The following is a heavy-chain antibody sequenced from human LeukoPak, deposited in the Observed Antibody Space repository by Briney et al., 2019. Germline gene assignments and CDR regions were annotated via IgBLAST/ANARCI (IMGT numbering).Heavy chain of an antibody. CDR2: IYYSGST. V-gene: IGHV4-61*08. D-gene: IGHD6-13*01. CDR1: GGSISSGGYY. J-gene: IGHJ4*02. CDR3: ARHSGLDSSSLVY. Sequence: NPSETLSLTCTVSGGSISSGGYYWSWIRQHPGKGLEWIGYIYYSGSTNYNPSLKSRVTISVDTSKNQFSLKLSSVTAADTAVYYCARHSGLDSSSLVYWGQGTLVTVSS.